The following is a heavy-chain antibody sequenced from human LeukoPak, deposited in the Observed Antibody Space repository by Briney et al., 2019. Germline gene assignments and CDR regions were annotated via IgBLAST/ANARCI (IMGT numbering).Heavy chain of an antibody. J-gene: IGHJ3*01. D-gene: IGHD1-26*01. CDR1: GYTFTNSD. CDR3: VVAVGVASTFDL. V-gene: IGHV1-8*01. Sequence: ASVKVSCKASGYTFTNSDVNWVRQAAGQGPEWMGWMKPHSGDTGYAQKFQGRVTMTRDTSINTAYMELSSLKFEDTAVYYCVVAVGVASTFDLWGQGTMVTVSP. CDR2: MKPHSGDT.